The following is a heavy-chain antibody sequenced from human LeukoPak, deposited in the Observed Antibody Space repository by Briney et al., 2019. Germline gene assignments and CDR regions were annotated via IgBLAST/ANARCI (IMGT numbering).Heavy chain of an antibody. V-gene: IGHV3-48*04. CDR3: ARMNYVSSGWGAPFDY. J-gene: IGHJ4*02. CDR1: GFTFSSFS. D-gene: IGHD1-7*01. CDR2: IRTSGTNT. Sequence: GGSLRLSCAASGFTFSSFSMNWVRQAPGKGLEWVSYIRTSGTNTDYTGSVKGRFTISRDNAKNSLYLHMNSLRAEDTAVYYCARMNYVSSGWGAPFDYWGQGTLVTVSS.